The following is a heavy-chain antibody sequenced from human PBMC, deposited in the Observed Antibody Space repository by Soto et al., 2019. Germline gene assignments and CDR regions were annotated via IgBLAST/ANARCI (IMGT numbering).Heavy chain of an antibody. J-gene: IGHJ4*02. CDR3: TAHPRYSPGITMVRGVRRGIDY. CDR2: IKSKTDGGTT. CDR1: GFTFSNAW. Sequence: GGSLRLSCAASGFTFSNAWMNWVRQAPGKGLEWVGRIKSKTDGGTTDYAAPVKGRFTISRDDSKNTLYLQMNSLKTEDTAVYYCTAHPRYSPGITMVRGVRRGIDYWGQGTLVTVSS. V-gene: IGHV3-15*07. D-gene: IGHD3-10*01.